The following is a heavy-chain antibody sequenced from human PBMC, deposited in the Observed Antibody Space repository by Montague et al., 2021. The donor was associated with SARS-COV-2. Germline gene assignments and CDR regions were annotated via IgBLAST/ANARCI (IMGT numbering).Heavy chain of an antibody. CDR1: GGSVGSSHYY. D-gene: IGHD1/OR15-1a*01. CDR2: IYYSGST. J-gene: IGHJ5*02. CDR3: ARGLYNWDNEHWFDT. V-gene: IGHV4-39*01. Sequence: SETLSLTCTVYGGSVGSSHYYWAWIRQPPGKGLEWIGTIYYSGSTYYXPSPRSRVTVDVDASTYSFSLKLHSVTAADMDLYFCARGLYNWDNEHWFDTWGQGTLVTVSS.